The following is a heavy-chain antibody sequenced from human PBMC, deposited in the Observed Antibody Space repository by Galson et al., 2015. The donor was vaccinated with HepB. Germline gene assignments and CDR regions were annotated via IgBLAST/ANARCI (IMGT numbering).Heavy chain of an antibody. CDR3: AKDRYCGGGSCYGMDV. Sequence: SLRLSCAASGFTFSSYAMSWVRQAPGKGLVWVSAIHGSGGDTYYADSVKGRFTISRDNSKNTLYLQMNSLRAEDTAVYYCAKDRYCGGGSCYGMDVWGQGTTVTVSS. CDR2: IHGSGGDT. D-gene: IGHD2-15*01. CDR1: GFTFSSYA. V-gene: IGHV3-23*01. J-gene: IGHJ6*02.